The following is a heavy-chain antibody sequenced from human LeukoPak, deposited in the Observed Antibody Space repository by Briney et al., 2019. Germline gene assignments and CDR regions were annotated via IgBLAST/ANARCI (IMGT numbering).Heavy chain of an antibody. CDR1: GFTFSSYS. J-gene: IGHJ4*02. D-gene: IGHD6-6*01. V-gene: IGHV3-21*01. CDR3: ARVGKGGIAARPGFYFDY. CDR2: ISSSSSYI. Sequence: GGSLRLSCAASGFTFSSYSMNWVRQAPGKGLEWVSSISSSSSYIYYADSVKGRFTISRDNAKNSLYLQMNSLRAEDTAVYYCARVGKGGIAARPGFYFDYWGQGTLVTVSS.